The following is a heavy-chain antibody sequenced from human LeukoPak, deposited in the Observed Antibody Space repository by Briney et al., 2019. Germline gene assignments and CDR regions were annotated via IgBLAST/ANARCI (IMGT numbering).Heavy chain of an antibody. V-gene: IGHV4-39*07. D-gene: IGHD2-2*01. CDR2: MYYSGST. J-gene: IGHJ3*02. CDR1: GGSISNSSYY. Sequence: SETLSLTCTVSGGSISNSSYYWGWIRQPPGKGLEWIGSMYYSGSTYYNPSLKSRVTISVDTSKNQFSLKLSSVTAADTAVYYCARPRSTSPDAFDIWGQGTMVTVSS. CDR3: ARPRSTSPDAFDI.